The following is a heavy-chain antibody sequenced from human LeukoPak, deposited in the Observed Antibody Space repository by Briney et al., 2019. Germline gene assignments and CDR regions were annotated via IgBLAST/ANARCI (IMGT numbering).Heavy chain of an antibody. CDR3: ARDYKVDY. CDR1: GYTFTGYF. CDR2: INPNSGGT. Sequence: ASVKVSCMASGYTFTGYFMHWVRPAPGQGLEWMGWINPNSGGTNYAQKIQGRVTMTRDTSISTAYMEPSRLRSDDTAVYYCARDYKVDYWGQGTLVTVSS. V-gene: IGHV1-2*02. J-gene: IGHJ4*02. D-gene: IGHD1-1*01.